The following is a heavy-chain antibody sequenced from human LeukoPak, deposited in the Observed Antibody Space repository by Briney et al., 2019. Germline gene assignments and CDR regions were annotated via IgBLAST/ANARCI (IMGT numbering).Heavy chain of an antibody. V-gene: IGHV4-39*01. CDR2: IYYSGST. J-gene: IGHJ5*02. D-gene: IGHD6-13*01. CDR1: GFTFSSYSMN. Sequence: PGGSLRLSCAASGFTFSSYSMNWVRQAPGKGLEWIGSIYYSGSTYYNPSLKSRVTISVDTSKNQFSLKLSSVTAADTAVYYCARRPSTWYSGWFDPWGQGTLVTVSS. CDR3: ARRPSTWYSGWFDP.